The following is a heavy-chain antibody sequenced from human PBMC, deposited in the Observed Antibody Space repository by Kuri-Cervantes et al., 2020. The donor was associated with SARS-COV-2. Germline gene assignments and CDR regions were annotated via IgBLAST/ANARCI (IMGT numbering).Heavy chain of an antibody. Sequence: GESLKISCAASGFTFSSYWMSWVRQAPGKGLEWVANIKQDGSEKYYVDSVKGRFTISRDNAKNSLYLQMNSLRAEDTAVYYCAKGLLSCSSVYWGQGTLVTVSS. V-gene: IGHV3-7*05. CDR1: GFTFSSYW. CDR2: IKQDGSEK. CDR3: AKGLLSCSSVY. D-gene: IGHD6-6*01. J-gene: IGHJ4*02.